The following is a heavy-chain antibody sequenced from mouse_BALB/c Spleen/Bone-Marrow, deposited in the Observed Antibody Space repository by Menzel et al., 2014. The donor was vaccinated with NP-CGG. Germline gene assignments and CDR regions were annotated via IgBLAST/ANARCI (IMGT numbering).Heavy chain of an antibody. CDR2: IRNKANGYTT. Sequence: VQVVESGGGLVQPGGSLRLSCAASGFTFTDYYMSWVRQPPGKALEWLTFIRNKANGYTTEYSASVKGRFTISRDNSQSILYLQMNTLRAEDSATYYCARDMGLLRFDYWGQGTTLTVSS. CDR3: ARDMGLLRFDY. D-gene: IGHD2-3*01. CDR1: GFTFTDYY. V-gene: IGHV7-3*02. J-gene: IGHJ2*01.